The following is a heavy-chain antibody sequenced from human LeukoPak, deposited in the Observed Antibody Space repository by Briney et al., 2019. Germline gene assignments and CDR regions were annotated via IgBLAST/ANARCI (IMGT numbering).Heavy chain of an antibody. V-gene: IGHV3-30*02. D-gene: IGHD6-6*01. CDR1: GFTFSSYG. CDR2: IRYVGSNK. J-gene: IGHJ4*02. CDR3: AKAIHSSSSGVVDY. Sequence: TGGSLRLSCASSGFTFSSYGMHWVRQAPGKGLEWVTFIRYVGSNKYYAESVKGRFTISRDNSKNTLYLQMSSLRAEDTAVYYCAKAIHSSSSGVVDYWGQGTLVTVSS.